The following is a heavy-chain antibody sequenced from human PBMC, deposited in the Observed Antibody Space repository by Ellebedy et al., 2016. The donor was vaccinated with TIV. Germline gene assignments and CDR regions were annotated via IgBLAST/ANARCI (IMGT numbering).Heavy chain of an antibody. D-gene: IGHD5-18*01. CDR3: ARGGYSYGYYFDY. V-gene: IGHV1-69*13. Sequence: AASVKVSCKASGGTFSSYAISWVRQAPGQGLEWMGGIIPIFGTANYAQKFQGRVTITADESTSTAYMELSSLRSEDTAVYYCARGGYSYGYYFDYWGQGTLVTVSS. CDR2: IIPIFGTA. J-gene: IGHJ4*02. CDR1: GGTFSSYA.